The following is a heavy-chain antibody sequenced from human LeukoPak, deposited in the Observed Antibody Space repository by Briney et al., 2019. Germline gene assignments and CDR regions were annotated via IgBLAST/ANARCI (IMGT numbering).Heavy chain of an antibody. CDR3: VTKWRWLQF. D-gene: IGHD5-24*01. CDR2: ISGSISAM. Sequence: PGGSLRLSCAASGFLFRTYGMNWVRQAPGKGLEWVSYISGSISAMYYADSVQGRYTISRDNAKNSLYLHMNSLRAEDTAVYYCVTKWRWLQFWGQGTLVTVSS. J-gene: IGHJ4*02. CDR1: GFLFRTYG. V-gene: IGHV3-48*01.